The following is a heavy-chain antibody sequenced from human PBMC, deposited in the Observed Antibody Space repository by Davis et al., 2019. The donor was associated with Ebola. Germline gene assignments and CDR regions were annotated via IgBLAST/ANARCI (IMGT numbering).Heavy chain of an antibody. V-gene: IGHV3-30*03. Sequence: GGSLRLSCAASGFTFSVYYMSWVRQAPGKGLEWVAVISYDGSNKYYADSVKGRFTISRDNSKNTLYLQMNSLRAEDTAVYYCARVGLLWFGELSWGMDVWGQGTTVTVSS. CDR3: ARVGLLWFGELSWGMDV. CDR1: GFTFSVYY. CDR2: ISYDGSNK. J-gene: IGHJ6*02. D-gene: IGHD3-10*01.